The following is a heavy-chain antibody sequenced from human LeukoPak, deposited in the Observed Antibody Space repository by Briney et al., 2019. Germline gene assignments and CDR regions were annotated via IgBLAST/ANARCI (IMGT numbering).Heavy chain of an antibody. CDR3: ARGRPTPVLSDI. J-gene: IGHJ3*02. V-gene: IGHV1-8*01. CDR2: MNPNSSKT. D-gene: IGHD4/OR15-4a*01. CDR1: GYTFTSYD. Sequence: ASVKVSCKASGYTFTSYDINWVRQATGQGLEWMGWMNPNSSKTGYAQKFQGRVTMTTNTSISTAYMELSSLRSEDTAVYYCARGRPTPVLSDIWGQGTMVTGSS.